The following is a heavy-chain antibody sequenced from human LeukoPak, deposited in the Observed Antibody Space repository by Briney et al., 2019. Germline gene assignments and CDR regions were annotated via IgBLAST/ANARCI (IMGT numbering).Heavy chain of an antibody. CDR3: ANPKPDY. CDR2: ITSDGSTS. V-gene: IGHV3-74*01. CDR1: GFTFRSWY. J-gene: IGHJ4*01. Sequence: PGGPLRLSCAASGFTFRSWYMYWVRQRPGKGLEWLCRITSDGSTSYYADSVRGRFTISRDNAKNTLYLQMNSLTDEDTAVYYCANPKPDYRGQGTLVTVSS.